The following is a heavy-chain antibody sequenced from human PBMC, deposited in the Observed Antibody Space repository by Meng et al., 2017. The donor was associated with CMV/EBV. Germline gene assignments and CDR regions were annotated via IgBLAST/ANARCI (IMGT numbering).Heavy chain of an antibody. D-gene: IGHD6-19*01. Sequence: GESLKISCAASGFTFSSYAMHRVRQAPGKGLEWVAVISYDGSNKYYADSVKGRFTISRDNSKNTLYLQMNSLRAEDTAVYYCARDRIAVAGTSGSFDYWGQGTLVTVSS. CDR3: ARDRIAVAGTSGSFDY. V-gene: IGHV3-30*04. CDR2: ISYDGSNK. J-gene: IGHJ4*02. CDR1: GFTFSSYA.